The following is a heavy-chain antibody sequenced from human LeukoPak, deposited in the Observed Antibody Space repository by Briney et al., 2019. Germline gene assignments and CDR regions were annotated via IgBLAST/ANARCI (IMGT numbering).Heavy chain of an antibody. D-gene: IGHD6-19*01. J-gene: IGHJ4*02. Sequence: ASVKVSCKASGYTFTNYYMHWVRQAPGQALEWMGVINPSGDSTRYEQKFQDRVTMTRETSTRTVYMELSSLRSEDTAVYYCARGYSSSYRIDYWGQGTLVTVSS. CDR1: GYTFTNYY. V-gene: IGHV1-46*01. CDR3: ARGYSSSYRIDY. CDR2: INPSGDST.